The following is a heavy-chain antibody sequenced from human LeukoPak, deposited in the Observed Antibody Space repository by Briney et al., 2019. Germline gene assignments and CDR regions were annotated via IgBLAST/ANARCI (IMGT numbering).Heavy chain of an antibody. CDR3: ARDREDSWYDY. CDR1: GFTFSDYY. D-gene: IGHD6-13*01. Sequence: GGSLRLSCAASGFTFSDYYMSWIRQAPGKGLEWVSYISSRGSTIYYADSVKGRFTISRDNAKNSLYLQMNSLRAEDTAVYYCARDREDSWYDYWGQGTLVTVSS. CDR2: ISSRGSTI. J-gene: IGHJ4*02. V-gene: IGHV3-11*04.